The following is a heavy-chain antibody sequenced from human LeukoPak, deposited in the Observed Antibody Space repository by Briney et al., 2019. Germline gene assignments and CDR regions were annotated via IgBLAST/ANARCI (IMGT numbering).Heavy chain of an antibody. CDR1: GFTFSDKY. CDR3: ARGYSSGWYSFDY. CDR2: ISRSGDIV. J-gene: IGHJ4*02. Sequence: GGSLRLSCAASGFTFSDKYMTWIRQAPGRGLEWVSYISRSGDIVSYGDSVKGRFTISRDNAKNSLYLQMNSLRVEDTAVYYCARGYSSGWYSFDYWGQGTLVTVSS. D-gene: IGHD6-19*01. V-gene: IGHV3-11*04.